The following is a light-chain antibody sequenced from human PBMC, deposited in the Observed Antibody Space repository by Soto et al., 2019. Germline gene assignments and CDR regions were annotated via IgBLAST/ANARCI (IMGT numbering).Light chain of an antibody. V-gene: IGLV1-40*01. CDR3: QSFDNSLSVLYV. CDR1: SSQNGAGYD. Sequence: QSVLTQPPSVSGAPGQRVTISCTGSSSQNGAGYDVHWYRQVPGTAPKLLIFGKTNRPSGVPDRFSGSKSGTSASLALTVLQAEDEADYYCQSFDNSLSVLYVFGTGTKVTVL. J-gene: IGLJ1*01. CDR2: GKT.